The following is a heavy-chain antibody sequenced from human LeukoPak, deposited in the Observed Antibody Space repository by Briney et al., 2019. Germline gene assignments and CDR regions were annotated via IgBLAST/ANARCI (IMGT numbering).Heavy chain of an antibody. V-gene: IGHV4-39*07. CDR2: IYYSGST. Sequence: SETLSLTCTVSGGSISSSSYYWGWIRQPPGKGLEWIGSIYYSGSTYYNPSLKSRVTISVDTSKNQFSLKLSSVTAADTAVYYCARVFQQLVPRGDVWFDPWGQGTLVTVSS. CDR1: GGSISSSSYY. J-gene: IGHJ5*02. D-gene: IGHD6-13*01. CDR3: ARVFQQLVPRGDVWFDP.